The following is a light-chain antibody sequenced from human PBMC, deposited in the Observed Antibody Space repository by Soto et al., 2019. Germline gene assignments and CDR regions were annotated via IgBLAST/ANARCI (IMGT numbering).Light chain of an antibody. CDR2: EVS. J-gene: IGLJ3*02. Sequence: QSALTQPASVSGSPGQSITISCTGTSSDVVGYYHVSWYQQHPGKXXXVMIYEVSNRPSGVSNRFSGSKSGNTASLTISGLQAEDEADYYCSSYISSSWVFGGGTKVTVL. CDR3: SSYISSSWV. CDR1: SSDVVGYYH. V-gene: IGLV2-14*01.